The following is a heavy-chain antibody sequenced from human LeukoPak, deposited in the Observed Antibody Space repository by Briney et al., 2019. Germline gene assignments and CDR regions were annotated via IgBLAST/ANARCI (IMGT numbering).Heavy chain of an antibody. D-gene: IGHD3-10*01. J-gene: IGHJ5*02. V-gene: IGHV4-61*02. CDR3: ARDYGPGDQKCFDP. CDR1: GGSISTGSYS. Sequence: SQTLSLTCTVSGGSISTGSYSWNWIRQPAGKGLEWIGRIYTSGSTNYNPSLKSRVTVSVDTSKNQFSLKLSSVTAADTAVYYCARDYGPGDQKCFDPWGQGTLVTVSS. CDR2: IYTSGST.